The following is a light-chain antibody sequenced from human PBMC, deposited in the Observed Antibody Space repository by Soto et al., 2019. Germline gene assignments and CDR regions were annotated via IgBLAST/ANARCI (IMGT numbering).Light chain of an antibody. J-gene: IGKJ1*01. CDR3: QQYNTYPWT. Sequence: DIQVTQSPSTLSASVGDRVTFTCRASQIISSWLAWYQQKPGKPPKLLLYDASTLQSGVPSRFSGSGSGTDFTLTISRLHPDDFATYYCQQYNTYPWTFGQGTKVEIK. CDR1: QIISSW. CDR2: DAS. V-gene: IGKV1-5*01.